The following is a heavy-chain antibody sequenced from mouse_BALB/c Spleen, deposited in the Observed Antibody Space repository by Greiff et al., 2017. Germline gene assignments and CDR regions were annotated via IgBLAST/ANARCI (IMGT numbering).Heavy chain of an antibody. Sequence: VQLQQSGPSLVQPSQSLSITCTVSGFSLTSYGVHWVRQSPGKGLEWLGVIWRGGSTDYNAAFMSRLSITNDNSKSQVFFKMNSLQADDTAIYYCAKKEGPYYGLYYYAMDYWGQGTSVTVSS. V-gene: IGHV2-5-1*01. J-gene: IGHJ4*01. CDR2: IWRGGST. CDR3: AKKEGPYYGLYYYAMDY. CDR1: GFSLTSYG. D-gene: IGHD2-10*01.